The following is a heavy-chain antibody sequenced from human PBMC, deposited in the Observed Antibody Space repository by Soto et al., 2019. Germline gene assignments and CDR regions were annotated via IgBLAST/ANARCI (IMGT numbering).Heavy chain of an antibody. CDR1: GFLFSNYA. CDR2: ITESGGDT. J-gene: IGHJ4*02. V-gene: IGHV3-23*01. CDR3: AKGSRSSRPYYFDY. D-gene: IGHD2-2*01. Sequence: GGSLRLSCASSGFLFSNYAMIWVRQAPGKGLEWFSAITESGGDTYHADSVKGRFTISRDNSKSTLYLQMSSLRVEDTAVYFCAKGSRSSRPYYFDYWGQGTLVTVSS.